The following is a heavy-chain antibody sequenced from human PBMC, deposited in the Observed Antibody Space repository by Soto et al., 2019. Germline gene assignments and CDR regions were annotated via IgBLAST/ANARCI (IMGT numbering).Heavy chain of an antibody. CDR2: IIPIPGTA. CDR3: ARSQGSSTSLEIYYYYYYGMDV. Sequence: QVQLVQSGAEVKKPGSSVKVSCKASGGTFGSYAISWVRQAPGQGLEWMGGIIPIPGTANSAQKFQGRSTIAADESTSTAYMELSSLRSEDTAVYYCARSQGSSTSLEIYYYYYYGMDVWGQGTTVTVSS. CDR1: GGTFGSYA. V-gene: IGHV1-69*01. J-gene: IGHJ6*02. D-gene: IGHD2-2*01.